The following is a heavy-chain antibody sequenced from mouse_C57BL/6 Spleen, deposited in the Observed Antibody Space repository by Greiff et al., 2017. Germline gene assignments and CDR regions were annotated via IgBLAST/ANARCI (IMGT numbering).Heavy chain of an antibody. CDR3: ARRLRGVEGY. CDR1: GYTFTDYY. V-gene: IGHV1-26*01. Sequence: VQLKQSGPELVKPGASVKISCKASGYTFTDYYMNWVKQSHGKSLEWIGDINPNNGGTSYNQKFKGKATLTVDKPSSTAYMELRSLTSEDSAVYYCARRLRGVEGYWGQGTTLTVSS. CDR2: INPNNGGT. D-gene: IGHD1-1*01. J-gene: IGHJ2*01.